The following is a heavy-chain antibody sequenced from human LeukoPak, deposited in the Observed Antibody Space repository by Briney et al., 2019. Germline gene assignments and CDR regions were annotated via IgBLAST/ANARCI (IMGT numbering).Heavy chain of an antibody. CDR1: GFTFNSYS. J-gene: IGHJ5*01. V-gene: IGHV3-21*01. CDR2: ISSSSTYI. CDR3: AKESTGTWFDY. D-gene: IGHD1-1*01. Sequence: GGSLRLSCAASGFTFNSYSMDWVRQAPGKGLEWVSSISSSSTYIYYADSVKGRFTISRDNAKNSLYLHMNSLRAEDTAIYYCAKESTGTWFDYPGQGTLVTVSS.